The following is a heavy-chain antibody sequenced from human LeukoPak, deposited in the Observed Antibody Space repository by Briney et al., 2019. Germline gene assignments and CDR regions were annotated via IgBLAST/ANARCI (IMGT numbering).Heavy chain of an antibody. CDR1: GGSISSYY. V-gene: IGHV4-4*07. J-gene: IGHJ4*02. D-gene: IGHD3-10*01. Sequence: PSKTLSLTCTVSGGSISSYYWSWIRQPAGKGLEWIGRIYTSGSTNYNPSLKSRVTMSVDTSKNQFSLKLSSVTAADTAVYYCARVGSLLWFGEPIVSIDYWGQGTLVTVSS. CDR3: ARVGSLLWFGEPIVSIDY. CDR2: IYTSGST.